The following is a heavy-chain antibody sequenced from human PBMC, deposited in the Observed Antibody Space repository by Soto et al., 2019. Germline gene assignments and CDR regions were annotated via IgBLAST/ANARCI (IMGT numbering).Heavy chain of an antibody. D-gene: IGHD3-10*01. CDR1: GGSISSSSYY. V-gene: IGHV4-39*01. CDR2: IYYTGST. CDR3: ASELGVLLWFVPSNWFDP. J-gene: IGHJ5*02. Sequence: SETLSLTCTVSGGSISSSSYYWGWIRQPPGKGLEWIGNIYYTGSTYYNPSLKSRVTISVDTSKNQFSLKLSSVTAAATAVYYCASELGVLLWFVPSNWFDPPGQRTLVTVSA.